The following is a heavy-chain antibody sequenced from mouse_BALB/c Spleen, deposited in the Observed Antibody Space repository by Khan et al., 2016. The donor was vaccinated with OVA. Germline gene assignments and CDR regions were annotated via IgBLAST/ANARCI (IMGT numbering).Heavy chain of an antibody. Sequence: EVQLQESEPGLVKPSQSLSLTCTVTGYSITSGYAWNWIRQFPGNKLEWMGYISYSGVTSYTPSLKSRISITRDTSKNQFFLQLTSVTTEDTATHYCARGNYYGYYFDYWGQGTTLTVSS. D-gene: IGHD1-1*01. CDR3: ARGNYYGYYFDY. V-gene: IGHV3-2*02. CDR2: ISYSGVT. CDR1: GYSITSGYA. J-gene: IGHJ2*01.